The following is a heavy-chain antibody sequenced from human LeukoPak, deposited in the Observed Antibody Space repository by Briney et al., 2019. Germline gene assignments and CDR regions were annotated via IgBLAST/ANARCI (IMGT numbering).Heavy chain of an antibody. CDR1: DYTFTSYG. Sequence: ASVKVSCKASDYTFTSYGISWVRQAPGQGLEWMGWISANNGYTKYTQKLQGRVSMTTDTSTRTAYMELRSLRSDDTAVYYCARDRPGFGTIESPEYWGQGTLVTVSS. V-gene: IGHV1-18*01. CDR2: ISANNGYT. D-gene: IGHD1-1*01. J-gene: IGHJ4*02. CDR3: ARDRPGFGTIESPEY.